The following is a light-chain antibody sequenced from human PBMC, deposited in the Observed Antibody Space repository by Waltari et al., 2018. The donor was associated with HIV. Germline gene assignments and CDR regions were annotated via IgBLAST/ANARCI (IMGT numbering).Light chain of an antibody. V-gene: IGLV1-47*01. Sequence: QSVLTQPPSASGTPGQRVTISCSGSSSNIGSNYVYWYQQLPGTAPKLLIYRSNQRPSGVPGRFSGSKSGTSASLAINGLRSEDEADYYCAAWDDSLSGHVVFGGGTKLTVL. CDR2: RSN. J-gene: IGLJ2*01. CDR3: AAWDDSLSGHVV. CDR1: SSNIGSNY.